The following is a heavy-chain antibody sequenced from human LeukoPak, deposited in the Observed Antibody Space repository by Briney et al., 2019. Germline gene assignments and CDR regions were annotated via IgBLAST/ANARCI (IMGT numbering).Heavy chain of an antibody. Sequence: PGGSLRLSCAASGFTFRSYAMSWVRQAPGEGLEWVSSIGGSGGNTYYADSVKGRFTISRDNSKNTLYLQMNSLRVEDTAVYYCALGLVTDYWGQGTLVTVSS. V-gene: IGHV3-23*01. CDR2: IGGSGGNT. CDR3: ALGLVTDY. J-gene: IGHJ4*02. D-gene: IGHD3-9*01. CDR1: GFTFRSYA.